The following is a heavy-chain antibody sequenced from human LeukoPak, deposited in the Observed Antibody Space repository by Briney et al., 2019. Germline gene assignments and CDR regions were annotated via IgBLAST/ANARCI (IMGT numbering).Heavy chain of an antibody. CDR2: ISYDGSNK. D-gene: IGHD3-10*01. CDR3: ARDSRILWFGESSLGNWFDP. CDR1: VFTFSSYA. Sequence: GRSLRLSCAASVFTFSSYATHWVRQAPGKGLEWVAVISYDGSNKYCADSVKGRFTISRDNYKNTLYLQMNSLRAEDTAVYYCARDSRILWFGESSLGNWFDPWGQGTLVTVSS. V-gene: IGHV3-30*04. J-gene: IGHJ5*02.